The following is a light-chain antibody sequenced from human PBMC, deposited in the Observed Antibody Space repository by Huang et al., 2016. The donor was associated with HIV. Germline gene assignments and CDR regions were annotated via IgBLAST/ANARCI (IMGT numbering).Light chain of an antibody. V-gene: IGKV1-39*01. Sequence: DIQMTQSPSSLSASVGDRVTITCRASQNIGTYLNWYQQKPGTAPRLLIYAASSLQSGVPSRFGGGGTGAEFAITISSLQPEDFATYYCQQTYSAPPYTFAQGTKLEIK. CDR2: AAS. CDR1: QNIGTY. J-gene: IGKJ2*01. CDR3: QQTYSAPPYT.